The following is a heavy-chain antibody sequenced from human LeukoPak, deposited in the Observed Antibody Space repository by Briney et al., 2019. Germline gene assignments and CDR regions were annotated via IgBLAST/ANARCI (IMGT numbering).Heavy chain of an antibody. CDR2: ISSSSSYI. J-gene: IGHJ2*01. CDR3: ARAAGTYWYFDL. CDR1: GFTFSSYS. Sequence: GGSLRLSCAASGFTFSSYSMNWVRQAPGKGLEWVSYISSSSSYIYYADSVKGRFTISRDNAKNSLYLQMNSLRAEDTAVYYCARAAGTYWYFDLWGRGTLVTVSS. V-gene: IGHV3-21*05. D-gene: IGHD6-19*01.